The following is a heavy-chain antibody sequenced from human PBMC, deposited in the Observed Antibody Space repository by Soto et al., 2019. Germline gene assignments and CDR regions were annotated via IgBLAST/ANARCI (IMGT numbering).Heavy chain of an antibody. Sequence: EVQLVESGGGLVQPGRSLRLSCAASGFTFDDYAMHWVRQAPGKGLEWVSGISWDSGSIGYADSVKGRFTISRDNAKNSLFLQMNSLRAEDTALYYCAKNTEQLVGYYYGMDVWGQGTTVTVSS. D-gene: IGHD6-6*01. J-gene: IGHJ6*02. CDR1: GFTFDDYA. CDR3: AKNTEQLVGYYYGMDV. V-gene: IGHV3-9*01. CDR2: ISWDSGSI.